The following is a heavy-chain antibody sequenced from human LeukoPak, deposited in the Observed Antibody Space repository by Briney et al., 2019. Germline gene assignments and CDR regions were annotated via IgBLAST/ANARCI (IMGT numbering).Heavy chain of an antibody. CDR1: GGSISSYY. V-gene: IGHV4-4*07. CDR3: ARDQEGYSYGFYYYYMDV. D-gene: IGHD5-18*01. J-gene: IGHJ6*03. CDR2: IYTSGST. Sequence: SETLSLTRTVSGGSISSYYWSWIRQPAGKGLEWIGRIYTSGSTNYNPSLKSRVTMSVDTSKNQFSLKLSSVTAADTAVYYCARDQEGYSYGFYYYYMDVWGKGTTVTVSS.